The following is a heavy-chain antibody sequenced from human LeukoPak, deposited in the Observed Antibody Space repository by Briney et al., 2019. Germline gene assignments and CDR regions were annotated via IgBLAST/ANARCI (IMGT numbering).Heavy chain of an antibody. V-gene: IGHV3-74*01. CDR1: GLTFQNTW. Sequence: PGGSLRLSCAASGLTFQNTWMHWIRQAPGKGLVWVSRISPDGKSTNYADSVKGRFTISRDNAKNTLYLQMNSLTDEDAAVYYCATSSTSGPYYFDYWGQGTLVTVSS. CDR2: ISPDGKST. CDR3: ATSSTSGPYYFDY. J-gene: IGHJ4*02. D-gene: IGHD6-19*01.